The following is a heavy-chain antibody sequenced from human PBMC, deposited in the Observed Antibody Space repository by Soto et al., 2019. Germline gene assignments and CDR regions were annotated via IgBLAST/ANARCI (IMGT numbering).Heavy chain of an antibody. CDR3: ASPNPPRGSGFLFDY. CDR2: IIPILGIA. D-gene: IGHD2-21*01. J-gene: IGHJ4*02. CDR1: GGTFSSYT. V-gene: IGHV1-69*02. Sequence: QVQLVQSGAEVKKPGSSVKVSCKASGGTFSSYTISWVRQAPGQGLEWMGRIIPILGIANYAQKFQGRVTNAAEKSTGTAYMERTRLSAEDMEGYYSASPNPPRGSGFLFDYWGQGTLVTVSS.